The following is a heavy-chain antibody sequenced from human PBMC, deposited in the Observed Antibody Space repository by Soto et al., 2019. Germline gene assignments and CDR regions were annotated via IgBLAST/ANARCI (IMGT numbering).Heavy chain of an antibody. J-gene: IGHJ2*01. CDR2: ISDDGSNK. V-gene: IGHV3-30*18. CDR1: GFTFSSYG. CDR3: AKADGDYGWYFDL. D-gene: IGHD4-17*01. Sequence: QVQLVESGGGVVQPGRSLRLSCAASGFTFSSYGMHWVRQAPGKGLEWVAVISDDGSNKYYADSVKGRFTISRDNSKNTLYLQMTSLRAEDTVLYYCAKADGDYGWYFDLWGPGTLVTVSS.